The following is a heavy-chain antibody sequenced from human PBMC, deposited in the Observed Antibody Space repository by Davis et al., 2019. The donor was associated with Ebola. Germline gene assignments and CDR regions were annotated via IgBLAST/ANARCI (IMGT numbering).Heavy chain of an antibody. V-gene: IGHV1-2*02. CDR2: INPNSGGT. Sequence: SVKVSCKASGYTFTGYYMHWVRQAPGQGLEWMGWINPNSGGTNYAQKFQGRVTMTRDTSISTAYMELSRLRSDDTAVYYCARVLGGSYYYYMDVWGKGTTVTVSS. CDR3: ARVLGGSYYYYMDV. J-gene: IGHJ6*03. CDR1: GYTFTGYY. D-gene: IGHD1-26*01.